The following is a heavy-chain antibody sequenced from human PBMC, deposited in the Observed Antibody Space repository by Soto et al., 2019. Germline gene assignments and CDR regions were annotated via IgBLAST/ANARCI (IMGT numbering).Heavy chain of an antibody. CDR1: AGSISSYY. J-gene: IGHJ4*02. V-gene: IGHV4-59*01. CDR3: AGGGYGDYDY. Sequence: SETLSLTCTVSAGSISSYYWSWIRQPPGKGLEWVGCIYYNGNTNYNPSLKSRVTLSLDTSNKQFSLNVTSVTAADTAVYYCAGGGYGDYDYWGQGILVTVSS. CDR2: IYYNGNT. D-gene: IGHD4-17*01.